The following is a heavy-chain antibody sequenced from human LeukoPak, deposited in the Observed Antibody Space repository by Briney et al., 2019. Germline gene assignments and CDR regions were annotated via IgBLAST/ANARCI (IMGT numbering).Heavy chain of an antibody. CDR3: AKDMSHALIVVVAAPFDY. D-gene: IGHD2-15*01. CDR1: GFTFSSYG. V-gene: IGHV3-30*18. J-gene: IGHJ4*02. CDR2: ISYDGSNK. Sequence: GGSLRLSCAASGFTFSSYGMHWVRQAPGKGLEWVAVISYDGSNKYYADSVKGRFTISRDNSKNTLYLQMNSLRAEDTAVYYCAKDMSHALIVVVAAPFDYWGQGTLVTVSS.